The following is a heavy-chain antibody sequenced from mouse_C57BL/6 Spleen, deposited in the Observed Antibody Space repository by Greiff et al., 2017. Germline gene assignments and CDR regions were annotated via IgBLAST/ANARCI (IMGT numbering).Heavy chain of an antibody. CDR1: GFSLTSYG. CDR2: IWRGGST. V-gene: IGHV2-5*01. D-gene: IGHD1-1*01. J-gene: IGHJ1*03. Sequence: VKLMESGPGLVQPSQSLSITCTVSGFSLTSYGVHWVRQSPGKGLEWLGVIWRGGSTDYNAAFMSRLSITKDNSKSQVFFKMNSLQAEDTAIYYCAKNGMTTVVATHWYFDVWGTGTTVTVSS. CDR3: AKNGMTTVVATHWYFDV.